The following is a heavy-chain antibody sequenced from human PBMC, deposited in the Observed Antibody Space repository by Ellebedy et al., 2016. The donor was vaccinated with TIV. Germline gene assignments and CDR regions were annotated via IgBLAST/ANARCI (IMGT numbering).Heavy chain of an antibody. V-gene: IGHV1-69*06. CDR3: ARPTPGTWSEYFQH. CDR1: GGTFSNYA. D-gene: IGHD6-13*01. CDR2: IVPIFGTA. Sequence: AASVKVSCKSSGGTFSNYAITWMRQAPGQGLEWVGGIVPIFGTANYARKFQGSVTITADKSTSTAYMELSSLRSEDTAVYYCARPTPGTWSEYFQHWGQGTLVTVSS. J-gene: IGHJ1*01.